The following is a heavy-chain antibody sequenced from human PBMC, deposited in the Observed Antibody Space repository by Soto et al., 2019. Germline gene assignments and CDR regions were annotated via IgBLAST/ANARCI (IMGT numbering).Heavy chain of an antibody. CDR1: GGSISSRGYY. Sequence: SETLSLTCTVSGGSISSRGYYWNWIRQLPGKGLEWIGYISSSGTYYNASLKSRLTISVDTSKNQFSLNLSSVSAADTAVYYCARGDYYDSSGYYSWGQGTLVTV. V-gene: IGHV4-31*03. CDR3: ARGDYYDSSGYYS. CDR2: ISSSGT. D-gene: IGHD3-22*01. J-gene: IGHJ4*02.